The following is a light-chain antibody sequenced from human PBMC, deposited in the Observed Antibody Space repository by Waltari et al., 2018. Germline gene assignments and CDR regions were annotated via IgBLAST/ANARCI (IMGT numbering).Light chain of an antibody. J-gene: IGKJ1*01. Sequence: EIVLTQSPATLSLSPGERATLSCSASQSISRYLAWYQQKPGQARRLLIYAASSRATGIPDRFSGSGSGTDFSLTISRLEPEDFAVYYCQNHERLPAMFGQGTKVEIK. V-gene: IGKV3-20*01. CDR1: QSISRY. CDR2: AAS. CDR3: QNHERLPAM.